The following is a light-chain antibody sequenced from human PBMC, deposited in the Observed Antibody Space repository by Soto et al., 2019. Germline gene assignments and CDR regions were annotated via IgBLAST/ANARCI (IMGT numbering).Light chain of an antibody. CDR3: QQYGSSTYT. Sequence: EIVLTQSPGSLSLSPRERATLSCRASQSVSSNHLAWYQQKPGQAPRLLIYGASRRATGIPDRFSGSGSGTDFTLTISRLEPEDFAVYYCQQYGSSTYTFGQGTRLEIK. J-gene: IGKJ5*01. V-gene: IGKV3-20*01. CDR2: GAS. CDR1: QSVSSNH.